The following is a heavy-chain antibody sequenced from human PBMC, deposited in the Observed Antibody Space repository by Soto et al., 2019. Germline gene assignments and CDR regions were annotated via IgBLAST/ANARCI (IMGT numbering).Heavy chain of an antibody. V-gene: IGHV1-2*02. CDR2: INPDTDDT. J-gene: IGHJ6*04. CDR1: GYTFIDNY. Sequence: QLLQSGAEVRKPGASVKVSCKASGYTFIDNYMHWVRQAPGQGLEWMGWINPDTDDTHYAQKFQGRLTMTRDTSINTVYLELSRLTSDDTAVYYCARDYFDRSGLYGMDLWGKGTTVTVSS. D-gene: IGHD3-22*01. CDR3: ARDYFDRSGLYGMDL.